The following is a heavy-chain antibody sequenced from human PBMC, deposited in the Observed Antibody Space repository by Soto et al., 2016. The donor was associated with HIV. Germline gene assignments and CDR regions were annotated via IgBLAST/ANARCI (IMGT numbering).Heavy chain of an antibody. Sequence: QVQLQESGPGLVKPSETLSLTCTVSGGSIRSSSYYWGWIRQPPGKGLEWIGSMYYSGSAYYNPSLKSRITISVDMSKNQFSLNLSSVTDADSAVYYCAITILRFLEDSVEAFWFDPGAREPWSPSPQ. CDR3: AITILRFLEDSVEAFWFDP. CDR1: GGSIRSSSYY. V-gene: IGHV4-39*01. J-gene: IGHJ5*02. CDR2: MYYSGSA. D-gene: IGHD3-3*01.